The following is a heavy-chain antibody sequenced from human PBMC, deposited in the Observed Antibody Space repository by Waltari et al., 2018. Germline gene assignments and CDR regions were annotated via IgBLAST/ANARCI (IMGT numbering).Heavy chain of an antibody. CDR3: ASFIAVAGTGDDY. J-gene: IGHJ4*02. Sequence: QVQLQESGPGLVKPSETLSLTCAVSGYSISSGYYWGWIRQPPGKGLDWIWSIYHSGRTYYNPSPKSRVTISVDTSKNQFSLKLSSVTAADTAVYYCASFIAVAGTGDDYWGQGTLVTVSS. D-gene: IGHD6-19*01. CDR2: IYHSGRT. V-gene: IGHV4-38-2*01. CDR1: GYSISSGYY.